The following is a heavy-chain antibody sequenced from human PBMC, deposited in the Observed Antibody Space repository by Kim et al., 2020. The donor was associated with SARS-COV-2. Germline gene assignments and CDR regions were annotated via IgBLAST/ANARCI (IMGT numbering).Heavy chain of an antibody. V-gene: IGHV4-59*01. CDR1: GGSISSYY. CDR2: IYYSGST. D-gene: IGHD3-3*01. Sequence: SETLSLTCTVSGGSISSYYWSWIRQPPGKGLEWIGYIYYSGSTNYNPSLKSRVTISVDTSKNQFSLKLSSVTAADTAVYYCARGKYYDFWSGYLDAFDIWGQGTMVTVSS. J-gene: IGHJ3*02. CDR3: ARGKYYDFWSGYLDAFDI.